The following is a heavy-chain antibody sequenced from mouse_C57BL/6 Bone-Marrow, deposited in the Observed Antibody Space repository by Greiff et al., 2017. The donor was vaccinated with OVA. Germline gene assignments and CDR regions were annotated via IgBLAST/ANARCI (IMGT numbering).Heavy chain of an antibody. J-gene: IGHJ1*03. CDR2: IHPNSGST. Sequence: QVHVKQPGAELVKPGASVKLSCKASGYTFTSYWMHWVKQRPGQGLEWIGMIHPNSGSTNYNEKFKSKATLTVDKSSSTAYMQLSSLTSEDSAVYYCARFYDGYSGYWYFDVWGTGTTVTVSS. CDR1: GYTFTSYW. CDR3: ARFYDGYSGYWYFDV. D-gene: IGHD2-3*01. V-gene: IGHV1-64*01.